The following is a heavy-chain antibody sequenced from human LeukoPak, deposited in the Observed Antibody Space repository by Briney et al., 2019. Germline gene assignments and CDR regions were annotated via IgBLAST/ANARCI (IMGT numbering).Heavy chain of an antibody. CDR3: AKDLLSHDI. D-gene: IGHD3-16*02. V-gene: IGHV3-30*18. Sequence: GRSLRLSCAASGFTFSSYGMHWVRQAPGKGLEWVAVISYDGSNKYYADSVKGRFTISRDNSKNTLYLQMNSLRAEDTAVYYCAKDLLSHDIWGQGTMVTVSS. J-gene: IGHJ3*02. CDR1: GFTFSSYG. CDR2: ISYDGSNK.